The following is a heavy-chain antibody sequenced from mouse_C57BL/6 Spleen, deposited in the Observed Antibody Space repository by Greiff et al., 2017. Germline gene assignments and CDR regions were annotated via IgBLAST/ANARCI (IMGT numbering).Heavy chain of an antibody. V-gene: IGHV1-26*01. Sequence: EVQLQQSGPELVKPGASVTISCKASGYTFTDYYMNWVKQSHGKSLEWIGDINPNNGGTSYNQKFKCKATLTVDKSSSTAYMELRSLTSEDSAVYYCARRGPYDYYSYFDYWGQGTTLTVSS. CDR3: ARRGPYDYYSYFDY. CDR1: GYTFTDYY. CDR2: INPNNGGT. D-gene: IGHD2-4*01. J-gene: IGHJ2*01.